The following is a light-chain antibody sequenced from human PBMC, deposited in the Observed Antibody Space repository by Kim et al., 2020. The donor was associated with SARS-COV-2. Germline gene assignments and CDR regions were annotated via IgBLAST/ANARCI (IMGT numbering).Light chain of an antibody. Sequence: VALGQTVKITCQGDSLRNYFSSWYQQKSGQTPVLLIFAKDNRPSGIPYRFSGSSSGNTASLTITGAQAEDEADYYCNSRDSSGNQVFGGGTQLTVL. J-gene: IGLJ3*02. CDR2: AKD. CDR3: NSRDSSGNQV. V-gene: IGLV3-19*01. CDR1: SLRNYF.